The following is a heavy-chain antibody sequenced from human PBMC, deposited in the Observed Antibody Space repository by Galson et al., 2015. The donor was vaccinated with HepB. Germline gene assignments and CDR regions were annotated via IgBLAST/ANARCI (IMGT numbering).Heavy chain of an antibody. J-gene: IGHJ5*02. V-gene: IGHV4-31*03. CDR3: ARDHTRDYSNSGWFDP. CDR2: IYPNGGT. Sequence: TLSLTCSVSGGSISRGGYYWSWIRQHPGRGLEWLGYIYPNGGTFYNPSLQSRLTISGDTSENQFSLNLTSVTAADTAVYYCARDHTRDYSNSGWFDPWGQGILVTVSS. D-gene: IGHD4-11*01. CDR1: GGSISRGGYY.